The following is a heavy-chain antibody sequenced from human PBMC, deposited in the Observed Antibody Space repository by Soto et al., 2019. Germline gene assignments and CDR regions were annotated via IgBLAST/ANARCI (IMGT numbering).Heavy chain of an antibody. V-gene: IGHV1-2*04. D-gene: IGHD3-9*01. CDR2: INPNSGGT. CDR1: GYTFTGYY. J-gene: IGHJ6*03. CDR3: ARGLRYFDWSPKNYYYYYMDV. Sequence: QVQLVQSGAEVKKPGASVKVSCKASGYTFTGYYMHWVRQAPGQGLEWMGWINPNSGGTNYAQKFQGWVTMTRDTSISTAYMELSRLRSDDTAVYYCARGLRYFDWSPKNYYYYYMDVWGKGTTVTVSS.